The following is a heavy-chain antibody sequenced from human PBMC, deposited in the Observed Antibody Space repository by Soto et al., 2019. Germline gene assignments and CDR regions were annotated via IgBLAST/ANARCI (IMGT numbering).Heavy chain of an antibody. V-gene: IGHV3-72*01. D-gene: IGHD3-10*01. Sequence: EVQLVESGGGLVQPGGSLRLSCAASGFTFSDHHMDWVRQAPGKGLEWVGRARNKAHSYTTAYAASVKGRFTISRDDSKNSLSLQMSSLRAEDTALYYCAKEYFSSQNVAFDIWGQGTMVSVSS. CDR1: GFTFSDHH. J-gene: IGHJ3*02. CDR2: ARNKAHSYTT. CDR3: AKEYFSSQNVAFDI.